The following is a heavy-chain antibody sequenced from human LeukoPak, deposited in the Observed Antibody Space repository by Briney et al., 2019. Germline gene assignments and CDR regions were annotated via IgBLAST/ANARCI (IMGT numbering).Heavy chain of an antibody. V-gene: IGHV3-74*01. J-gene: IGHJ4*02. CDR3: ARIASHSSSWYDGGY. CDR1: GFNFSNYW. CDR2: INSDGRTT. D-gene: IGHD6-13*01. Sequence: GGSLRLSCAASGFNFSNYWMHWVRQAPGKGLVWVSRINSDGRTTGYADSVKGRFTISRDNAKNTLYLQMNSLRAGDTGVYYCARIASHSSSWYDGGYWGQGTLVTVSS.